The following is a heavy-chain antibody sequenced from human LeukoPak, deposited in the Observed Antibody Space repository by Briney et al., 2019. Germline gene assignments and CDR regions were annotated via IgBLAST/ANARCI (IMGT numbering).Heavy chain of an antibody. CDR1: GFTFSNYA. Sequence: GGSLRLSCAASGFTFSNYAMSWVRQVPGKGLEWVSYISLTGGTTHYADSVKGRFTISRDNSKNTLYLQINSLRAEDTAIYHCAKGRTCFAYWGQGTLVTVSS. CDR3: AKGRTCFAY. J-gene: IGHJ4*02. V-gene: IGHV3-23*01. CDR2: ISLTGGTT.